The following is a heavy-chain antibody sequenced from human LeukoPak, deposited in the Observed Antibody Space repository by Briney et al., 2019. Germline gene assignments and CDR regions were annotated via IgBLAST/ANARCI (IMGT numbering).Heavy chain of an antibody. CDR2: ISSSSSYI. CDR3: ARDATPEEDIPISDFDY. J-gene: IGHJ4*02. D-gene: IGHD2-15*01. Sequence: GGSLRLSCAASGFTFSSYSMNWVRQAPGKGLEWVSSISSSSSYIYYADSVKGRFTISRDNAKNSLYLQMNSLRAEDTAVYYCARDATPEEDIPISDFDYWGQGTLVTVSS. CDR1: GFTFSSYS. V-gene: IGHV3-21*01.